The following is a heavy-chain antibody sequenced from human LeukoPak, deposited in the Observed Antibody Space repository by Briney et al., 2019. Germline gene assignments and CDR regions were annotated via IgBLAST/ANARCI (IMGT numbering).Heavy chain of an antibody. Sequence: SETLSLTCTVSGVSISSSNSYWGWIRQPQGKGLGWIGSIYYSGNTYYNASLKSQVSISIATSKNQFSLRLTSVTAADTSVYYCARQTGSGLFILPGGQGTLVTVSP. D-gene: IGHD3/OR15-3a*01. V-gene: IGHV4-39*01. J-gene: IGHJ4*02. CDR1: GVSISSSNSY. CDR2: IYYSGNT. CDR3: ARQTGSGLFILP.